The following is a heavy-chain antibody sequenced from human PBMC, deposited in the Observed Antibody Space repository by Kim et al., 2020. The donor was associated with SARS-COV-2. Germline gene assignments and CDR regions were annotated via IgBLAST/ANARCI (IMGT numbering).Heavy chain of an antibody. J-gene: IGHJ5*02. CDR2: IYYSGST. V-gene: IGHV4-39*01. D-gene: IGHD6-13*01. CDR3: ARHSRRSSSRSGNSIMDFDP. Sequence: SETLSLTCTVSGGSISSSSYYWGWIRQPPGKGLEWIGSIYYSGSTYYNPSLKSRVTISVDTSKNQFSLKLSSVTAADTAVYYCARHSRRSSSRSGNSIMDFDPWGQGTLVTVSS. CDR1: GGSISSSSYY.